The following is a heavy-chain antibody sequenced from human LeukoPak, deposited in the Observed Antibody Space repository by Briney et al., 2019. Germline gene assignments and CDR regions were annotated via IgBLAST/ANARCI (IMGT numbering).Heavy chain of an antibody. CDR1: GYSISSGYY. Sequence: SETLSLTCAVSGYSISSGYYWGWIRQPPGKGLEWIGGIYHSGSTYYNPSLKSRVTISVDTSKNQFSLKLSSVTAADTAVYYCARQDYYDSSVIDAFDIWGQGTMVTVSS. CDR2: IYHSGST. V-gene: IGHV4-38-2*01. CDR3: ARQDYYDSSVIDAFDI. D-gene: IGHD3-22*01. J-gene: IGHJ3*02.